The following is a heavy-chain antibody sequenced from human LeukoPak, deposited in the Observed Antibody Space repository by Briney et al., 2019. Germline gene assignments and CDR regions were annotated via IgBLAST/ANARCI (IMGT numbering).Heavy chain of an antibody. CDR2: IYSGGST. J-gene: IGHJ6*02. V-gene: IGHV3-66*01. CDR1: GFTASSNY. Sequence: GGSLRLSCAASGFTASSNYMSWVRQAPGKGLEWVSVIYSGGSTYYADSVKGRFTISRDNSKNTLYLQMNSLRAEDTAVYYCARDGTDVLGGYGMDVWGQGTTVTVSS. CDR3: ARDGTDVLGGYGMDV. D-gene: IGHD3-3*02.